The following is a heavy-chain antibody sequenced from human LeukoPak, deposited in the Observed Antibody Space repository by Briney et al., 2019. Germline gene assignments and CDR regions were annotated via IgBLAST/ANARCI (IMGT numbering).Heavy chain of an antibody. CDR1: GFSFSTHW. CDR2: IHSDGSVT. D-gene: IGHD1-26*01. Sequence: GGSLRLSCAASGFSFSTHWMHWVRQAPGKGLVWVSRIHSDGSVTNYADSVKGRFTISRDNAKNTLCLQMNSLRAEDTAVYYCVRIIVGASNWFDSWGQGTLVTVSS. V-gene: IGHV3-74*01. J-gene: IGHJ5*01. CDR3: VRIIVGASNWFDS.